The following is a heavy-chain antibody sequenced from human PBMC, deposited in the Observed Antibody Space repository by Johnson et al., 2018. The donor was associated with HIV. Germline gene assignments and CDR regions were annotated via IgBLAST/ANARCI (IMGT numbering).Heavy chain of an antibody. J-gene: IGHJ3*02. V-gene: IGHV3-30*03. CDR3: ATSTASDALDI. Sequence: QVQLVESGGGVVQPGRSLRLSCAVSGFTFRSYGVHWVRQAPGKGLEWVAVISYDGSNKYYADSVKGRFTISRDNSKNTLFLQMNSLRADDTAMYYCATSTASDALDIWGQGTMVTVSS. CDR2: ISYDGSNK. D-gene: IGHD1-1*01. CDR1: GFTFRSYG.